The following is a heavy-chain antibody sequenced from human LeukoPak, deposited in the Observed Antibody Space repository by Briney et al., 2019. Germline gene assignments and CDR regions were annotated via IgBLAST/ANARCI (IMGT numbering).Heavy chain of an antibody. V-gene: IGHV3-11*06. CDR3: ARGGISAAGTFDP. J-gene: IGHJ5*02. CDR2: ISTFSRYT. D-gene: IGHD6-13*01. CDR1: GFTFSDHY. Sequence: PGGSLRLSCAASGFTFSDHYMSWIRQAPGKGLEWVSYISTFSRYTSYADSVKGRFTISRDNAQNSLFLQMNSLRAEDTAVYYCARGGISAAGTFDPWGQGTMVTVSS.